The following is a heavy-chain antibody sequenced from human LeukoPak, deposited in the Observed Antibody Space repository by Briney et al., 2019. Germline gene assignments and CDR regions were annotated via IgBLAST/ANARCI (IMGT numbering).Heavy chain of an antibody. CDR2: ISHVGSNK. J-gene: IGHJ3*02. V-gene: IGHV3-30-3*01. Sequence: GGSLRLSCAASGFTFSSFVMHWVRQAPGKGLEWVAVISHVGSNKYYADSVQGRFSISRDNSKNTLYLQMNSLRAEDTAVYYCVQEGPRGLAFDIWGQGTKVTVSS. CDR3: VQEGPRGLAFDI. CDR1: GFTFSSFV.